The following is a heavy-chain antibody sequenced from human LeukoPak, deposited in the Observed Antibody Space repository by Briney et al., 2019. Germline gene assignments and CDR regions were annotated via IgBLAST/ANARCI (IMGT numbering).Heavy chain of an antibody. J-gene: IGHJ5*02. D-gene: IGHD3-10*01. CDR1: GYTFTSYY. V-gene: IGHV1-46*01. CDR3: AREGVIEYYGSGSYGHWFDP. CDR2: INPSGGST. Sequence: GASVKVSCKASGYTFTSYYMHWVRQAPGQGLEWMGIINPSGGSTSYAQKFQGRVTMTRDTSTSTVYMELSSLRSEDTAVYYCAREGVIEYYGSGSYGHWFDPWGQGTLVTVSS.